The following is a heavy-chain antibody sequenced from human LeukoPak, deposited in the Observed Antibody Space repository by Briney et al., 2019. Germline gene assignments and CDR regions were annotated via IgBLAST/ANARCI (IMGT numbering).Heavy chain of an antibody. J-gene: IGHJ4*02. D-gene: IGHD6-25*01. Sequence: SETLSLTCTVSGGSISSSSHYWGWIRQPPGKGLEWIGSIHYSENTYYNPSLKSRVTISVDTSKNHFSLKLSSLTAADTAVYYCVRTAGYFDYWGQGTLVTVSS. CDR1: GGSISSSSHY. CDR3: VRTAGYFDY. V-gene: IGHV4-39*02. CDR2: IHYSENT.